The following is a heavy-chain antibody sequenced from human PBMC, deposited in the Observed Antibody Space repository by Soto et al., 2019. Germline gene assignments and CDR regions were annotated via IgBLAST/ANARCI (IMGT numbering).Heavy chain of an antibody. CDR3: ARVGPMVRGVIDYYYYGMDV. J-gene: IGHJ6*02. CDR2: ISAYNGNT. CDR1: GYTFTSYG. V-gene: IGHV1-18*01. D-gene: IGHD3-10*01. Sequence: EASVKVSCKASGYTFTSYGISWVRQAPGQGLEWMGWISAYNGNTNYAQKLQGRVTMTTDTSTSTAYMELRSLRSDDTAVYYCARVGPMVRGVIDYYYYGMDVWGQGTTVTVSS.